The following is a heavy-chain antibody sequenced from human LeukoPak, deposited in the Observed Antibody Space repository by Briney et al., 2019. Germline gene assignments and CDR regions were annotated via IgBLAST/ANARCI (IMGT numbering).Heavy chain of an antibody. CDR2: ISSSGSTI. CDR3: ARDSYGDANFDS. Sequence: GGSLRLSCAASGFTFSSYEMNWVRQAPGKGLEWVSYISSSGSTIYYADSVKGRFTISRDISKNAVYLQMNSLRAEDTAVYYCARDSYGDANFDSWGQGTLVTVSS. V-gene: IGHV3-48*03. J-gene: IGHJ4*02. D-gene: IGHD4-17*01. CDR1: GFTFSSYE.